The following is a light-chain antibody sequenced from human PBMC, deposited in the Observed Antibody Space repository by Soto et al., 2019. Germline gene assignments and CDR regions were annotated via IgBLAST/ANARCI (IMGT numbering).Light chain of an antibody. CDR3: QQYFSTPLT. Sequence: DIVMTQSPDSLAVSLGERATINCKSSQTILYSSNNNNYLAWYQQKQGQPPKLLIYWASTRESGVPDRFSGSGAGTDFTLTISSLQAEDVAVYYCQQYFSTPLTFSGGTKVEIK. V-gene: IGKV4-1*01. CDR2: WAS. CDR1: QTILYSSNNNNY. J-gene: IGKJ4*01.